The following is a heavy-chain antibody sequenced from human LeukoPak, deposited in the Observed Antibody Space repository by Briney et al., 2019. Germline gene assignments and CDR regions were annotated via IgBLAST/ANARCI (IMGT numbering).Heavy chain of an antibody. D-gene: IGHD6-13*01. CDR1: GFTFSSYG. CDR3: ALLIAAASTYY. J-gene: IGHJ4*02. V-gene: IGHV3-30*03. CDR2: ISYDGSNK. Sequence: RSGGSLRLSCAASGFTFSSYGMHWVRQAPGKGLEWVAVISYDGSNKYYADSVKGRFTISRDNSKNTLYLQMNSLRAEDTAVYYCALLIAAASTYYWGQGTLVTVSS.